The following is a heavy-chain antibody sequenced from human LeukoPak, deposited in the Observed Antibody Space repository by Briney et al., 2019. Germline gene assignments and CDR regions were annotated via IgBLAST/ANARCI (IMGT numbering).Heavy chain of an antibody. CDR3: ARGGPPITMIVDVAGNAFDI. V-gene: IGHV4-34*01. CDR2: INHSGST. Sequence: PSETLSLTCAVYGGSFSGYYWSWIRQPPGKGLEWTGEINHSGSTNYNPSLKSRVTISVDTSKNQFSLKLSSVTAADTAVYYCARGGPPITMIVDVAGNAFDIWGQGTMVTVSS. D-gene: IGHD3-22*01. J-gene: IGHJ3*02. CDR1: GGSFSGYY.